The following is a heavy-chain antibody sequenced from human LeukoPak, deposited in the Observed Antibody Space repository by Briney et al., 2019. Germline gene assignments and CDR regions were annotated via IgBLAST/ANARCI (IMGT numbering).Heavy chain of an antibody. D-gene: IGHD3-22*01. J-gene: IGHJ5*02. V-gene: IGHV1-18*01. CDR2: VSAYNGKT. CDR1: GYNFTNYV. Sequence: ASVKVSCEASGYNFTNYVITWVRQAPGQGLEWMGWVSAYNGKTNYAQKFQDRVSMTTDTSTSTAYMELMSLRPDDTAIFYCARRRISSAYHLDLWGQGTLVTASS. CDR3: ARRRISSAYHLDL.